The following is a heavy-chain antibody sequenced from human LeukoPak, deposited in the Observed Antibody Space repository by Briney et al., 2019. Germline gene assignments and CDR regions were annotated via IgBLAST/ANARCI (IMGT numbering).Heavy chain of an antibody. Sequence: PSETLSLTCTVSGGSISSSSYYWGWIRQPPGKGLEWIGSIYISGSTYYNPSLKSRVTISVDTSKNQFSLKLSSVTAADTAVYYCASLAIAYYYDSSGNLIPDDAFDIWGQGTMVTVSS. CDR3: ASLAIAYYYDSSGNLIPDDAFDI. V-gene: IGHV4-39*01. CDR1: GGSISSSSYY. CDR2: IYISGST. D-gene: IGHD3-22*01. J-gene: IGHJ3*02.